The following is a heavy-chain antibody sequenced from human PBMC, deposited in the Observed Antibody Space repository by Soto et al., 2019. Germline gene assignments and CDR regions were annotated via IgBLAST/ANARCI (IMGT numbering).Heavy chain of an antibody. CDR1: GGTLNSQS. J-gene: IGHJ5*02. CDR2: IIPMFGTP. Sequence: QVQVFQSGAEVKKPGSSVRVSCKVSGGTLNSQSITWVRQAPGQGLEWMGGIIPMFGTPTDAQKFRGRVTISADISTSTVYMALRRLSSQDTAVYYCATSLAARRKPYNWLDAWGQGTLVTVSS. CDR3: ATSLAARRKPYNWLDA. D-gene: IGHD6-6*01. V-gene: IGHV1-69*06.